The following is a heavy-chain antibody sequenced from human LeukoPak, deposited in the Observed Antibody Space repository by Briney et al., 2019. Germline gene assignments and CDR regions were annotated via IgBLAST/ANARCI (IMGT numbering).Heavy chain of an antibody. J-gene: IGHJ5*02. CDR1: GGSFSGYY. D-gene: IGHD2-2*02. Sequence: SETLSLTCAVYGGSFSGYYWSWIRQPPGKGLEWIGEINHSRSTNYNPSLKSRVTISVDTSKNQFSLKLSSVTAADTAVYYCARGPIWHRKFDPWGQGTLVTVSS. V-gene: IGHV4-34*01. CDR2: INHSRST. CDR3: ARGPIWHRKFDP.